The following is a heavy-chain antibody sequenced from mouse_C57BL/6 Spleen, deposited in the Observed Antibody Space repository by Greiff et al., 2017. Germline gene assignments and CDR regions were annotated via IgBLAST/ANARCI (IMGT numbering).Heavy chain of an antibody. D-gene: IGHD1-1*02. CDR2: ISSGGGYT. CDR3: SRVGSYPWFAY. Sequence: EVKLVESGEGLVKPGGSLKLSCAASGFTFSSYAMSWVRQTPEKRLEWVAYISSGGGYTYYADTVKGRFTISRDNARNTPYLQMSSLMSEDTAMYYCSRVGSYPWFAYWGQGTLVTVSA. CDR1: GFTFSSYA. V-gene: IGHV5-9-1*02. J-gene: IGHJ3*01.